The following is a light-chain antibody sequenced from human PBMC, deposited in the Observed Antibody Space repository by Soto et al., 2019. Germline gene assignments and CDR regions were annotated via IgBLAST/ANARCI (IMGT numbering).Light chain of an antibody. Sequence: QSVLTQPPSASGTPGQRVTIPCSGSSSNIGSNYVYWYQELPGTAPKLLIYRNNERPSGVPDRFSGSKSGTSASLAISGLRSEDEADYYCVAWDDSLSGWVLGGGTKLTVL. CDR3: VAWDDSLSGWV. CDR1: SSNIGSNY. CDR2: RNN. J-gene: IGLJ3*02. V-gene: IGLV1-47*01.